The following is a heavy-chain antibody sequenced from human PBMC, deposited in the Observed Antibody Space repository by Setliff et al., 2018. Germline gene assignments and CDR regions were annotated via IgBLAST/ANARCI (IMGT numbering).Heavy chain of an antibody. CDR2: ISPHTGNT. D-gene: IGHD2-8*01. CDR1: GCSFNGYG. J-gene: IGHJ4*02. V-gene: IGHV1-18*01. Sequence: ASVKVSCKTSGCSFNGYGIAWVRQAPGQGLEWMGWISPHTGNTYYTPNLHGRLTLTTDTSTSTAYMELRSLGSDDTAVYFCSRLVRFCTRTSCQRLSGGEFWGQGTLVTVS. CDR3: SRLVRFCTRTSCQRLSGGEF.